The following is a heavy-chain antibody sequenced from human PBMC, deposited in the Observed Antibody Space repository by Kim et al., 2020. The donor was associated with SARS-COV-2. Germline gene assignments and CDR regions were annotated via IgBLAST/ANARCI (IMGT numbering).Heavy chain of an antibody. CDR2: INHSGST. CDR1: GGSFSGYY. Sequence: SETLSLTCAVYGGSFSGYYWSWIRQPPGKGLEWIGEINHSGSTNYNPSLKSRVTISVDTSKNQFSLKLSSVTAADTAVYYCARGRGWLQLFYYFDYWGQGTLVTVSS. D-gene: IGHD5-12*01. V-gene: IGHV4-34*01. J-gene: IGHJ4*02. CDR3: ARGRGWLQLFYYFDY.